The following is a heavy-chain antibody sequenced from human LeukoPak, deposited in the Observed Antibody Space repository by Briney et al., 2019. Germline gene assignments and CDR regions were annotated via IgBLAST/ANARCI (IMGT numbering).Heavy chain of an antibody. V-gene: IGHV3-11*01. CDR3: ARIYGDSKDNKGYYYYYGMDV. Sequence: GGSLRLSCAASGFTFSDYYMRWIRQAPGKGLEWVSYISISGSTIYYADSVKGRITISRDNAKNSLYLQMNSLRAEDTAVYYCARIYGDSKDNKGYYYYYGMDVWGQGTTVTVSS. CDR2: ISISGSTI. J-gene: IGHJ6*02. CDR1: GFTFSDYY. D-gene: IGHD4-17*01.